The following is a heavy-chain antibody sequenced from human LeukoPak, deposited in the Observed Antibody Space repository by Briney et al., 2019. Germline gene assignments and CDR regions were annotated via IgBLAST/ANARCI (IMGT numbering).Heavy chain of an antibody. CDR2: VNPNSGDI. J-gene: IGHJ4*02. Sequence: GASVSVSCKASGYTFSGYYMHWVRQAPGHGLEGMGWVNPNSGDINYSQKFPGRVTMTRAASISTTHIELSRMRSDATAVYYCARLRGYCSGVSCYYFDYRGQGTLVTVSS. CDR3: ARLRGYCSGVSCYYFDY. V-gene: IGHV1-2*02. D-gene: IGHD2-15*01. CDR1: GYTFSGYY.